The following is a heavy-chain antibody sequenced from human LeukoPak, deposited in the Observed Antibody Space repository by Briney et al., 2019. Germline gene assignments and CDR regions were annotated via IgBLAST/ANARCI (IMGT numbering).Heavy chain of an antibody. CDR1: GGSISSSSYY. J-gene: IGHJ4*02. CDR2: IYYSGST. CDR3: ASAPRQASIGGLDY. D-gene: IGHD3-16*01. Sequence: PSETLSLTCTVSGGSISSSSYYWGWIRQPPGKGLEWIGSIYYSGSTYYNPSLKSRVTVSVDTSKNHFSLNLRSVAAADTAIYYCASAPRQASIGGLDYWGQGTLVTVSS. V-gene: IGHV4-39*02.